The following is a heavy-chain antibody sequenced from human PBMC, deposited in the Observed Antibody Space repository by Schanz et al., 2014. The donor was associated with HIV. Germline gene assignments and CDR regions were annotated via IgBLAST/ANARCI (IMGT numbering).Heavy chain of an antibody. V-gene: IGHV1-69*13. CDR3: ARDHRLYTNSPRVYTMDV. J-gene: IGHJ6*02. CDR1: GYTFISYG. Sequence: QVQLVQSGTEVKKPGASVKVSCKASGYTFISYGISWVRQAPGQGLEWVGGIIPIFGTANYAPKFQGRVTITADESTSTAFLDLSSLKSEDTAVYFCARDHRLYTNSPRVYTMDVWGQGTAVTVSS. D-gene: IGHD2-2*02. CDR2: IIPIFGTA.